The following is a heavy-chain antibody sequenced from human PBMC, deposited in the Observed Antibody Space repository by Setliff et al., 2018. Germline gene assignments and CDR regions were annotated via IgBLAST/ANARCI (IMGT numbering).Heavy chain of an antibody. J-gene: IGHJ4*02. CDR3: ARAAVTSGARADYFDN. V-gene: IGHV4-34*01. CDR2: INHSGST. CDR1: GGSFSGYY. D-gene: IGHD4-17*01. Sequence: SETLSLTCAVYGGSFSGYYWSWIRQPPGKGLEWIGEINHSGSTNYNPSLKSRVTISEDTSKNQFSLKLTSVTAADAAVYYCARAAVTSGARADYFDNWGRGTLVTVSS.